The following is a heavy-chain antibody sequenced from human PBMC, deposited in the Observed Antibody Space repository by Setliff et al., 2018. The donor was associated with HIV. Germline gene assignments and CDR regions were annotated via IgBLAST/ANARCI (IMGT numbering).Heavy chain of an antibody. CDR2: IYPDDSDT. CDR3: ARTIASRPKYYYYAMDF. V-gene: IGHV5-51*01. D-gene: IGHD6-6*01. Sequence: GESLKISCKGSGYSFTSYWVAWVRQMPGKGLEWMGIIYPDDSDTRYSPSFQDQVTISVDKSISTAYLQWSSLKASDTAMYYCARTIASRPKYYYYAMDFWGLGTTVTVSS. CDR1: GYSFTSYW. J-gene: IGHJ6*02.